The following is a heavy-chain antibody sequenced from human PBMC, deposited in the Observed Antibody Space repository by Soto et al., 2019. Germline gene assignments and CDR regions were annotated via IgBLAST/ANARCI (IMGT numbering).Heavy chain of an antibody. Sequence: EYLRVYLKGCGYRFASHWSVWVRQMPGKGLEWMGIIYPGDSDTRYSPSFQGQVTISADKSISTAYLQWSSLKASDTAMCSWARLRIQLWYPPDYWGQGTLVTASS. V-gene: IGHV5-51*01. D-gene: IGHD5-18*01. CDR3: ARLRIQLWYPPDY. CDR1: GYRFASHW. J-gene: IGHJ4*02. CDR2: IYPGDSDT.